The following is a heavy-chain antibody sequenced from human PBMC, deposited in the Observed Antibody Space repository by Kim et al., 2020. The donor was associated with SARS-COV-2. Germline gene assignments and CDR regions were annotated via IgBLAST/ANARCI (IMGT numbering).Heavy chain of an antibody. V-gene: IGHV1-3*01. Sequence: ASVKVSCKASGYTFTSYAMHWVRQAPGQRLEWMGWINAGNGNTKYSQKFQGRVTITRDTSASTAYMELSSLRSEDTAVYYCARQRALDYSNYNWFDPWGQGTLVTVSS. CDR2: INAGNGNT. CDR3: ARQRALDYSNYNWFDP. J-gene: IGHJ5*02. D-gene: IGHD4-4*01. CDR1: GYTFTSYA.